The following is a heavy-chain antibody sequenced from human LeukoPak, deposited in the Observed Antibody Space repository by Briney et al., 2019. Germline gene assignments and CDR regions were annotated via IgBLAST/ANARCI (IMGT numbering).Heavy chain of an antibody. V-gene: IGHV3-53*01. Sequence: GGSLRLSCAASGFTVSSNYMSWVRQAPGKGLEWVSVLYGGGSTYYADSVKGRFTISRDNSKNTLCLQMNSLRAEDTAVYYCARSPSGEPTNWGQGTLVTVSS. D-gene: IGHD3-16*01. J-gene: IGHJ4*02. CDR2: LYGGGST. CDR3: ARSPSGEPTN. CDR1: GFTVSSNY.